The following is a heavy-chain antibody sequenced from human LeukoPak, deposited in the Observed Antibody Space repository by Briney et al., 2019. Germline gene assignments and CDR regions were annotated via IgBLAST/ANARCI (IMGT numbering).Heavy chain of an antibody. V-gene: IGHV3-15*01. J-gene: IGHJ4*02. CDR3: TTSSSGYDFLLDY. Sequence: GGSLRLSCAASGFTFNIAWMTWVRQAPGKGLQWVGRIKAKTDGETTDGAAPVKSRFTISRDDSKNTSYLQMNSLKAEDTAVYYCTTSSSGYDFLLDYWGQGTLVTVSS. CDR1: GFTFNIAW. D-gene: IGHD5-12*01. CDR2: IKAKTDGETT.